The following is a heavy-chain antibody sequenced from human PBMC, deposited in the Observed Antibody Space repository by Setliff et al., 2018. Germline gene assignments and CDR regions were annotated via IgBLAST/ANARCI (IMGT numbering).Heavy chain of an antibody. CDR3: ARDGVPPLNYNFWSGCSDY. Sequence: GGSLRLSCAASGFTFNSYAMHWVRQAPGKGLEWVAVISYDGINKYYADSVKGRFTISRDNSKNTLYLQMNSLRVEDTAVYYCARDGVPPLNYNFWSGCSDYWGQGTLVTVSS. CDR2: ISYDGINK. D-gene: IGHD3-3*01. CDR1: GFTFNSYA. J-gene: IGHJ4*02. V-gene: IGHV3-30*01.